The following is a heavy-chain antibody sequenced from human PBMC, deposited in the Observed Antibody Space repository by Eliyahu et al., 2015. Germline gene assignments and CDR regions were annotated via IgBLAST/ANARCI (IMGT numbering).Heavy chain of an antibody. J-gene: IGHJ5*02. CDR1: GGTFNNYA. V-gene: IGHV1-69*01. Sequence: QVQLVQSGAEVKKPGSSVKVSCKASGGTFNNYAINWGRQAPGQGLERMGGILPILGTTDYVQKFQDRITITADESTSTAYMELSSLRSDDTAVYYCARAASVGVTMSGLGTWFDPWGQGTLVTVSS. CDR3: ARAASVGVTMSGLGTWFDP. D-gene: IGHD1-26*01. CDR2: ILPILGTT.